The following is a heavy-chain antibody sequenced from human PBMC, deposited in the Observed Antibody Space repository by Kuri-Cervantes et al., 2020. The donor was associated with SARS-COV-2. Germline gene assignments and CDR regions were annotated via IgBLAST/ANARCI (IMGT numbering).Heavy chain of an antibody. D-gene: IGHD3-3*01. V-gene: IGHV3-48*01. CDR1: GFTFSSDS. J-gene: IGHJ6*02. Sequence: SLKPSWASFGFTFSSDSMNWVRQAPGKGLEWVSYISSSSSTIYYADSVKGRFTISRDNAKNSLYLQMNSLRAEDTAVYYCARDFDPSLRFLEWVPPARDYGMDVWGQGTTVTVSS. CDR2: ISSSSSTI. CDR3: ARDFDPSLRFLEWVPPARDYGMDV.